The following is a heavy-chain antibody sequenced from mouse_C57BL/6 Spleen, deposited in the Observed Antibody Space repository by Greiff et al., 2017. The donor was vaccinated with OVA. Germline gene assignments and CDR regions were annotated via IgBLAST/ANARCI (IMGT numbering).Heavy chain of an antibody. Sequence: QVQLQQPGAELVKPGASVKLSCKASGYTFTSYWMHWVKQRPGQGLEWIGMIHPNSGSTNYNEKFKSKATLTVDKSSSTAYMQLSSLTSEDSAVYYCARSRTGTYAMDYWGKGTSVTVAS. CDR1: GYTFTSYW. J-gene: IGHJ4*01. CDR2: IHPNSGST. D-gene: IGHD4-1*01. CDR3: ARSRTGTYAMDY. V-gene: IGHV1-64*01.